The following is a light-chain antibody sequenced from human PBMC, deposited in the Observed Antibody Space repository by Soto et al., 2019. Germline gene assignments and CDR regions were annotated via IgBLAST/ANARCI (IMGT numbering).Light chain of an antibody. CDR2: QDT. CDR3: QALGGGTVV. Sequence: SYELTQPPSMSVSPGQTATIACSGDKLGDKYVCWYQQKSGESPILVIYQDTKRPSGIPERFSGSNSGSTATLTISGTQSIDEADYYCQALGGGTVVFGGGTKLTVL. V-gene: IGLV3-1*01. CDR1: KLGDKY. J-gene: IGLJ2*01.